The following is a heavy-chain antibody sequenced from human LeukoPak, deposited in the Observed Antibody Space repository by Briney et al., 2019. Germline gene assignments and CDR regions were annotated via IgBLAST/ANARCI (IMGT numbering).Heavy chain of an antibody. CDR2: IDGDGATT. Sequence: GGSLRLSCAASGFTFNSYLMSWVRQAPGKGLVWVSRIDGDGATTSYEDSVKGRFTISRDNANNMVYLEMNSLRVEDTAVYYCTRDSGADRRYFDLWGRGSLVTVSS. D-gene: IGHD7-27*01. CDR1: GFTFNSYL. CDR3: TRDSGADRRYFDL. J-gene: IGHJ2*01. V-gene: IGHV3-74*01.